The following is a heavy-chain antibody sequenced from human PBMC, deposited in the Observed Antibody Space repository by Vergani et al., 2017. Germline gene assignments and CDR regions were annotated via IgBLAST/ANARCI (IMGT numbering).Heavy chain of an antibody. Sequence: QVQLVESGGGVVQPGRSLRLSCAASGFTFSSYGMHWVRQAPGKGLEWVAVIWYDGSNKYYADSVKGRFTISRDNSKNTLYLQMNSLRAEDTAVYYCAREPLCGGDRECXFDYWGQGTLVTVSS. CDR2: IWYDGSNK. CDR3: AREPLCGGDRECXFDY. V-gene: IGHV3-33*01. J-gene: IGHJ4*02. CDR1: GFTFSSYG. D-gene: IGHD2-21*01.